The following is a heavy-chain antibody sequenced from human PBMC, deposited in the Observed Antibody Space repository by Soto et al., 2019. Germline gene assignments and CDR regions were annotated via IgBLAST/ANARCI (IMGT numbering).Heavy chain of an antibody. J-gene: IGHJ6*02. D-gene: IGHD6-13*01. Sequence: GASVKVSCKASGYTFTGYYMHWVRQAPGQGLEWMGWINPNSGGTNYAQKFQGWVTMTRDTSISTAYMELSRLRSDDTAVYYCARGQYSSSWEGYYYYGMDVWGQGTTVTVSS. CDR1: GYTFTGYY. CDR2: INPNSGGT. CDR3: ARGQYSSSWEGYYYYGMDV. V-gene: IGHV1-2*04.